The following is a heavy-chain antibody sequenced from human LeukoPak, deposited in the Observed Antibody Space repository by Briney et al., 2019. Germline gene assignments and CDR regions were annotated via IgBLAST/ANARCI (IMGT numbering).Heavy chain of an antibody. V-gene: IGHV3-21*01. Sequence: GGSLRLSCAASGFTFTSYTMNWVPEAPGKGLEWVSSISSSSSYIYYADSVKGRFTISRDNAKNSLYLQMDSLRAEDTAVYYCARDYYGDYYFDFWGQGTLVTVSS. CDR3: ARDYYGDYYFDF. D-gene: IGHD4-17*01. CDR2: ISSSSSYI. J-gene: IGHJ4*02. CDR1: GFTFTSYT.